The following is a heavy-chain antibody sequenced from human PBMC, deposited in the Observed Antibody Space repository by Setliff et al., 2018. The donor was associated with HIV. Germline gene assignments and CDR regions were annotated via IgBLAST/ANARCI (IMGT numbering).Heavy chain of an antibody. CDR1: GGSISSYY. Sequence: KPSETLSLTCTVSGGSISSYYWSWIRQPAGKGLEWIGRIYTSGSTNYNPSLKSRVTMSVDTSKNQFSLKLSSVTAADTAVYYCARGQKAAGNTGPFDLWGQGSPVTVSS. CDR3: ARGQKAAGNTGPFDL. CDR2: IYTSGST. D-gene: IGHD4-17*01. J-gene: IGHJ4*02. V-gene: IGHV4-4*07.